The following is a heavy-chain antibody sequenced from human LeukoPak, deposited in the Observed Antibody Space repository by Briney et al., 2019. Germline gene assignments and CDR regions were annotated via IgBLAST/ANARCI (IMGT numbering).Heavy chain of an antibody. CDR3: ARAGRVRGANNWFDP. Sequence: ASVKVSCKASGYTFTGYYMHWVRQAPGQGLEWMGWINPNSGGTNYAQKFQGRVTMTRDTSISTAYMELSRLRSDDTAVYYCARAGRVRGANNWFDPWGQGTLVTVSS. J-gene: IGHJ5*02. CDR2: INPNSGGT. V-gene: IGHV1-2*02. CDR1: GYTFTGYY. D-gene: IGHD3-10*01.